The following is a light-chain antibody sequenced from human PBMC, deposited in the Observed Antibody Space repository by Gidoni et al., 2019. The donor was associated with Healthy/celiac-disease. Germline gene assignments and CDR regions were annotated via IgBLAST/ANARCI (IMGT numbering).Light chain of an antibody. CDR2: GNS. CDR3: QSYDSSLSGSWV. Sequence: QSVLTPPPSVSGPPGPRVTISCTGSSSNIGAGYDVHWYQQLPGTAPKLLIYGNSNRPAGVPDRFSVSKSGTSASLAITGLEAEDEADYYCQSYDSSLSGSWVFGGGTKLTVL. J-gene: IGLJ3*02. CDR1: SSNIGAGYD. V-gene: IGLV1-40*01.